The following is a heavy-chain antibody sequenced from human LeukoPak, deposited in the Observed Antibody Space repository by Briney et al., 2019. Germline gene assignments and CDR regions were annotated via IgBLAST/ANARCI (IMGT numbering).Heavy chain of an antibody. Sequence: SVKVSCKASGGTFSSYAISWVRQAPGQGLEWMGGIIPIFGTANYAQKFQGRVTITADESTSTAYMELSSLRSEDTAVYYCARGEWSSSPFDYWGQGTLVTVSS. V-gene: IGHV1-69*13. CDR2: IIPIFGTA. CDR1: GGTFSSYA. J-gene: IGHJ4*02. D-gene: IGHD6-6*01. CDR3: ARGEWSSSPFDY.